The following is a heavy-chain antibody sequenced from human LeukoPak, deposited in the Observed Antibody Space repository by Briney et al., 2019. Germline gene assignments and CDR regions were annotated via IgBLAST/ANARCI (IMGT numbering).Heavy chain of an antibody. CDR3: ARVPGYLPEDY. CDR1: GYTFTSYG. Sequence: ASVKVSCQASGYTFTSYGFSWVRQAPGQGLEWMGWISAYNGNTKYAQKLQGRVTMTTDTSTSTAYMELRSLRSDDTAVYYCARVPGYLPEDYWGQGTLVTVPS. V-gene: IGHV1-18*01. CDR2: ISAYNGNT. J-gene: IGHJ4*02. D-gene: IGHD1-1*01.